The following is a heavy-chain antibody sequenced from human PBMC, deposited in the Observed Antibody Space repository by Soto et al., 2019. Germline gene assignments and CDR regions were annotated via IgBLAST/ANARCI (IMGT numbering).Heavy chain of an antibody. CDR3: ARVFGVQAAPFYYYSGMDF. Sequence: GESLKISCKGSGYSFTSYWIGWVRQMPGKGLEWMGIIYPGDSDTRYSPSFQGQVTISADKSISTAYLQWSSLKASDTAMYYCARVFGVQAAPFYYYSGMDFWGQGTTVTVSS. V-gene: IGHV5-51*01. CDR2: IYPGDSDT. CDR1: GYSFTSYW. J-gene: IGHJ6*02. D-gene: IGHD3-3*01.